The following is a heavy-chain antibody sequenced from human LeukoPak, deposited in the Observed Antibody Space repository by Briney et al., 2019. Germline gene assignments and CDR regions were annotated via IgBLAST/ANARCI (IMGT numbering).Heavy chain of an antibody. J-gene: IGHJ6*03. CDR1: GFTFSSYS. CDR3: ARECSSTSCHPTHYYMDV. Sequence: GGSLRLSCAASGFTFSSYSMNWVRQAPGKGLEWVSSISSSSSYIYYADSVKGRFTISRDNAKNSLYLQMNSLRAEDTAVYYCARECSSTSCHPTHYYMDVWGKGTTVTVSS. D-gene: IGHD2-2*01. CDR2: ISSSSSYI. V-gene: IGHV3-21*01.